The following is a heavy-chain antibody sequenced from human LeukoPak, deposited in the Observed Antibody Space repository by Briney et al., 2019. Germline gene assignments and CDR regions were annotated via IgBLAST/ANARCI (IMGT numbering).Heavy chain of an antibody. J-gene: IGHJ3*02. Sequence: PSETLSLTCTVSGGSISSYYCSWIRQPAGKGLEWIGRIYTSGSTNYNPSLKSRVTMSVDTSKNQFSLKLSSVTAADTALYYCARDHTPYYDSSGYRDDAFDIWGQGTMVTVSS. CDR3: ARDHTPYYDSSGYRDDAFDI. V-gene: IGHV4-4*07. CDR1: GGSISSYY. D-gene: IGHD3-22*01. CDR2: IYTSGST.